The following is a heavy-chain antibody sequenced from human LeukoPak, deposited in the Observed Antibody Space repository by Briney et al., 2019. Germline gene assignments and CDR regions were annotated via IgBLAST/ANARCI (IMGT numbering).Heavy chain of an antibody. Sequence: SETLSLTCTVSGGSISSYYWSWIRQPPGKGLEWIGYIYYSGSTNYNPSLKSRVTISVDTSKNQFSLKLSSVTAADTAVYYCATISSGWTDYWGQGTLVTVSS. CDR2: IYYSGST. V-gene: IGHV4-59*01. CDR3: ATISSGWTDY. CDR1: GGSISSYY. J-gene: IGHJ4*02. D-gene: IGHD6-19*01.